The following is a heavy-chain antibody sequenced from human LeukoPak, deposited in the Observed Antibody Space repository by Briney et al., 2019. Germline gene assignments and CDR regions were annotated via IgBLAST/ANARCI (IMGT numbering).Heavy chain of an antibody. J-gene: IGHJ4*02. D-gene: IGHD4-11*01. CDR3: AKLGATVTTLGY. CDR1: GFTFRSYG. Sequence: PGGSLRLSCAASGFTFRSYGMHWVRQAPGKGLEWVAVISYDGSNKYYADSVKGRFTISRDNSKNTLYLQMNSLRAEDTAVYYCAKLGATVTTLGYWGQGTLVTVSS. CDR2: ISYDGSNK. V-gene: IGHV3-30*18.